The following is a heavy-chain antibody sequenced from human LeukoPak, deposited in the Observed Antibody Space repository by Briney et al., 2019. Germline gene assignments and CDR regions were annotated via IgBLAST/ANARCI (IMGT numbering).Heavy chain of an antibody. D-gene: IGHD2-21*01. CDR1: GYTFTGYY. CDR3: ARAWLVIAPGGY. V-gene: IGHV1-2*02. CDR2: INPNSGGT. J-gene: IGHJ4*02. Sequence: ASVKVSCKASGYTFTGYYMHWVRQAPGQGLEWMGWINPNSGGTNYAQKFQGRVTMTRDTSISTAYMELSRLRSDDTAVYYCARAWLVIAPGGYWGQGTLVTVSS.